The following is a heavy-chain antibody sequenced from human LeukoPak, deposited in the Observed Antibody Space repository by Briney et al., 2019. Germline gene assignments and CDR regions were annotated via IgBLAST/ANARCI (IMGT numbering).Heavy chain of an antibody. V-gene: IGHV1-69*13. CDR1: GGTFSSYA. Sequence: ASVKVSCKASGGTFSSYAISWVRQAPGQGLEWMGGIIPIFGTANYAQKFQGRVTITADESTSTAYMELSSLRSEDTAVYYCARVNSDFWSGAVDSYDYRGQGTLVTVSS. CDR3: ARVNSDFWSGAVDSYDY. J-gene: IGHJ4*02. CDR2: IIPIFGTA. D-gene: IGHD3-3*01.